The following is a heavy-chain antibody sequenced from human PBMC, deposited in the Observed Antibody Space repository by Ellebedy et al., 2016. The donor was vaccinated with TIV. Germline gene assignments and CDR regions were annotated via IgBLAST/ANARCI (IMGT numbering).Heavy chain of an antibody. V-gene: IGHV3-21*01. D-gene: IGHD2-15*01. J-gene: IGHJ4*02. CDR1: GFTFSSHT. CDR2: ISSTNKYI. Sequence: PGGSLRLSCAASGFTFSSHTMSRVRQAPGKGLEWVSCISSTNKYIYYADSVTGRFTVSRDNAKDSLYLQMNSLRAEETAIYYCARVGVKAANDYWGQGTLVTVSS. CDR3: ARVGVKAANDY.